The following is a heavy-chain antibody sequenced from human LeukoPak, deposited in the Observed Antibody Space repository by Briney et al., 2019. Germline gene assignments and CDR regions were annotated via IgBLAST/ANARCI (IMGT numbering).Heavy chain of an antibody. D-gene: IGHD4-17*01. CDR2: ISGDGGST. CDR1: GFTFDDYA. V-gene: IGHV3-43*02. Sequence: PGGSLRLSCAASGFTFDDYAMHWVRQAPGKGLEWVSLISGDGGSTYYADSVKGRFTISRDNSKNSLYLQMNSLRTEDTALYYCAKDIRVPDDYGDYYYYGMDVWGQGTTVTVSS. CDR3: AKDIRVPDDYGDYYYYGMDV. J-gene: IGHJ6*02.